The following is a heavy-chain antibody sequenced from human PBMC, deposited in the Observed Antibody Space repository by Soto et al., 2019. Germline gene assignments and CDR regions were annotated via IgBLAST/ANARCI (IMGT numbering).Heavy chain of an antibody. CDR3: ARSQGGSSSLDVYYYYYYGIDV. V-gene: IGHV1-69*01. CDR2: IIPIFGTA. J-gene: IGHJ6*02. CDR1: GGTFSSYA. Sequence: QVQLVQSGAEVKKPGSSVKVSCKAPGGTFSSYAISWVRQAPGQGLEWMGGIIPIFGTAKYAQKFQGRVTSTAGESTSSVYMELSSLRSEDTAVYYCARSQGGSSSLDVYYYYYYGIDVWGQGTTVTVSS. D-gene: IGHD2-15*01.